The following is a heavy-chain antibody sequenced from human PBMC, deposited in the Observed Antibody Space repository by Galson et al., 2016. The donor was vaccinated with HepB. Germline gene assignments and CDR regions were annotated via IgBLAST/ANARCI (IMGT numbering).Heavy chain of an antibody. Sequence: LRLSCAASGFSFYGFAMSWVRQAPGKGLEWVSQIRERESDATPAYADSGKGRFTISRDNSKNMLFLQMSSLRVEDTAVYYCTKDCRGGYRYGPCDHWGQGTLVTVSS. D-gene: IGHD5-18*01. V-gene: IGHV3-23*01. J-gene: IGHJ5*02. CDR2: IRERESDATP. CDR3: TKDCRGGYRYGPCDH. CDR1: GFSFYGFA.